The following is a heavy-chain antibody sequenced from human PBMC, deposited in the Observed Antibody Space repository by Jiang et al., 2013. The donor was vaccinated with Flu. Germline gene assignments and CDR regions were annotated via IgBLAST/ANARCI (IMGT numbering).Heavy chain of an antibody. J-gene: IGHJ6*02. CDR1: GFTFSHYA. CDR2: ISYDGSTK. CDR3: ARARGFYFYNMDV. D-gene: IGHD1-26*01. Sequence: QLVESGGGVVQPGKSLRLSCAASGFTFSHYAIHWVRQAPGKGLECVAFISYDGSTKYYADSVKGRFTIARDNSRNTLYLQMDSLRTEDTAVYCCARARGFYFYNMDVWGQGTTVTVSS. V-gene: IGHV3-30*04.